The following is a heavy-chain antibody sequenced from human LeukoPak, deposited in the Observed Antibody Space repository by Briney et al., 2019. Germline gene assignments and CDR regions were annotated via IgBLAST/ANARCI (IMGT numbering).Heavy chain of an antibody. J-gene: IGHJ4*02. CDR1: GFTFSSYS. D-gene: IGHD3-10*01. CDR3: AKGSGPGRILFDY. V-gene: IGHV3-21*04. CDR2: ISSSSSYI. Sequence: GGSLRLSCAASGFTFSSYSMNWVRQAPGKGLEWVSSISSSSSYIYYADSVKGRFTISRDNAKNSLYLQMNSLRAEDTAVYYCAKGSGPGRILFDYWGQGTLVTVSS.